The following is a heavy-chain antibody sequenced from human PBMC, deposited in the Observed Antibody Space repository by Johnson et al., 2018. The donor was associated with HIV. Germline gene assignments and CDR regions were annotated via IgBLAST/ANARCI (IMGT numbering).Heavy chain of an antibody. V-gene: IGHV3-30-3*01. CDR3: ARVQWLILDAFDI. D-gene: IGHD6-19*01. Sequence: VQLVESGGGVVQPGRSLRLSCAASAFTFRSYSMHWVRQAPGKGLEWVAVISYDGSNKYYAASVKGRFTISRDNSKNTLYLQMNSLRAEDTAVYYCARVQWLILDAFDIWGQGTMVTVSS. CDR2: ISYDGSNK. J-gene: IGHJ3*02. CDR1: AFTFRSYS.